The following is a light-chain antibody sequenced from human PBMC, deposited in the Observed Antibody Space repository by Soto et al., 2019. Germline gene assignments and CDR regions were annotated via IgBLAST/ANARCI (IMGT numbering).Light chain of an antibody. J-gene: IGKJ3*01. CDR2: GAS. CDR1: QRVGSNY. CDR3: QQRSNWES. V-gene: IGKV3D-20*02. Sequence: EIVLTQTPGTLSLSPGERATPPCRASQRVGSNYLAWYQQKSGQPPRLLIHGASSRATGVPDRFSGSGSGTDFSLIISRLEPEDFAVYYCQQRSNWESFGPGTKVDIK.